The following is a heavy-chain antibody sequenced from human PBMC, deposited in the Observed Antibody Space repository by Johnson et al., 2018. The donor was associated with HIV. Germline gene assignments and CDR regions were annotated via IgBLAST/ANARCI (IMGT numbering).Heavy chain of an antibody. V-gene: IGHV3-7*01. Sequence: VQVVESGGGVVQPGRSLRLSCAASGFTFTHFAMDWVRQAPGKGLEWVANIKQDGSEKYYVDSVKGRFTISRDNAKNSLYLQMNSLRAEDTAVYFCARSPQIVVVTSVHDAFDIWGQGTMVTVSS. CDR3: ARSPQIVVVTSVHDAFDI. J-gene: IGHJ3*02. D-gene: IGHD2-21*02. CDR1: GFTFTHFA. CDR2: IKQDGSEK.